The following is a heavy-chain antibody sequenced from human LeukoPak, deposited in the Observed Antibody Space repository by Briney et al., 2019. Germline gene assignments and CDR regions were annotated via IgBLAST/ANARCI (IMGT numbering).Heavy chain of an antibody. CDR2: ISVSDGST. V-gene: IGHV3-23*01. D-gene: IGHD2-15*01. CDR3: GKVLGYVDPFDS. CDR1: GFTFSSSA. Sequence: GGSLRLSCAASGFTFSSSAMAWVRRAPGEGLQWVSSISVSDGSTHCADSVKGRFTISRDNSKNTLFLQMNFLRAEDTAEYFCGKVLGYVDPFDSWDQGTLVTVSS. J-gene: IGHJ5*01.